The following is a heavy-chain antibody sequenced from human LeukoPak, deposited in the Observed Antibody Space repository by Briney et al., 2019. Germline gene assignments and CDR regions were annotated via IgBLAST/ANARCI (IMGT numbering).Heavy chain of an antibody. J-gene: IGHJ2*01. Sequence: GGSLRLSCAASGFNFSSYAVGWVRQPPAKGLEWVSVIGVSGTSRYYADSVKDRFTISRDNSKSTLYLQMNRLRVEDTAVYYCSKEAPGYFDIWGRGTLVTVSS. V-gene: IGHV3-23*01. CDR1: GFNFSSYA. CDR2: IGVSGTSR. CDR3: SKEAPGYFDI.